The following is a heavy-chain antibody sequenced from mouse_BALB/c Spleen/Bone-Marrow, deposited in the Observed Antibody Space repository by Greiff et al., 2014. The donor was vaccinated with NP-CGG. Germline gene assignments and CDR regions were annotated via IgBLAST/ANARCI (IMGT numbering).Heavy chain of an antibody. CDR2: ILPGSGST. D-gene: IGHD4-1*01. CDR3: ARDWDPFAY. Sequence: VQVVESGAELMKPGASVKISCKATGYTFSSYWIEWVKQRPGHGLEWIGEILPGSGSTNYNEKFKGKATFTADTSSNTAYMQLSSLTSEDSAVYYRARDWDPFAYWGQGTLVTVSA. V-gene: IGHV1-9*01. J-gene: IGHJ3*01. CDR1: GYTFSSYW.